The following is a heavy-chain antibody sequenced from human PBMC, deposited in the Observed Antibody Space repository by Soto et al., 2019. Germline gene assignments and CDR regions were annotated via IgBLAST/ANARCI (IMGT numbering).Heavy chain of an antibody. CDR1: GYTFTSYG. CDR2: ISAYNGNT. Sequence: ASVKVSCKASGYTFTSYGISWVRQAPGQGLEWMGWISAYNGNTNYAQKLQGRVTMTTDTSTSTAYMALRSLRSDDTAVYYCARGGPYYYDSSGYYEPPSPWGQGTLVTVSS. D-gene: IGHD3-22*01. V-gene: IGHV1-18*04. CDR3: ARGGPYYYDSSGYYEPPSP. J-gene: IGHJ5*02.